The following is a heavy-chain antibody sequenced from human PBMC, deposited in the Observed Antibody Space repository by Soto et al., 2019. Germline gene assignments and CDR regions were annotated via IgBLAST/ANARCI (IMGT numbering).Heavy chain of an antibody. CDR3: ARAGGGRAFDI. J-gene: IGHJ3*02. CDR1: GFTFSSYS. Sequence: EVQLVESGGGLVKPGGSLRLSCAASGFTFSSYSMNWVRQAPGKGLAWVSSISSSSSYIYYADSVKGRFTISRDNAKNSLYLQMNSLRAEDTAVYYCARAGGGRAFDIWGQGTMVTVSS. D-gene: IGHD3-16*01. V-gene: IGHV3-21*01. CDR2: ISSSSSYI.